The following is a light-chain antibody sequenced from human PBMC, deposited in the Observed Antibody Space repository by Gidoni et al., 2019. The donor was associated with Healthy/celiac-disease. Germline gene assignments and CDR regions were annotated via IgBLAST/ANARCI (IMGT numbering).Light chain of an antibody. CDR2: GAS. Sequence: EIVLTQSPGTLSLSPGERATLSCRASQSVSSSYLAWYQQKPGQAPRLLIYGASSRATGLPDRFSGSGSGTDFTLTICRLEPEDFAVYYCQQYGSSPPYTFGQGTKLEIK. V-gene: IGKV3-20*01. CDR3: QQYGSSPPYT. J-gene: IGKJ2*01. CDR1: QSVSSSY.